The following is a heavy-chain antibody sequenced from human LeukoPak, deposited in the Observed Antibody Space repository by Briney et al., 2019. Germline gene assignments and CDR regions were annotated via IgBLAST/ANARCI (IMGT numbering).Heavy chain of an antibody. V-gene: IGHV4-59*01. CDR3: ARAPSTGDYRFDY. CDR2: INYSGST. CDR1: GGSISSYY. J-gene: IGHJ4*02. Sequence: SETLSLTCTVSGGSISSYYWSWIRQPPGKGLEWIGYINYSGSTNYNPSLKSRVTISVDTSKNQFSLKLSSVTAADTAVYYCARAPSTGDYRFDYWGQGTLVTVSS. D-gene: IGHD4-17*01.